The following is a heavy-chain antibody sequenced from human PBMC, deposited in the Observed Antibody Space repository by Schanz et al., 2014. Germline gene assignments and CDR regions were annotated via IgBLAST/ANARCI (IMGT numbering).Heavy chain of an antibody. J-gene: IGHJ4*02. V-gene: IGHV3-30*18. D-gene: IGHD2-2*01. Sequence: QVQLVESGGGVVQPGRSLRLSCAASGFTFRSYGMHRVRQAPRKGLEWVAAMSYDGSIKYYGDSVKGRFTISRDNSKNTLYLHMNTLRSEDTAVYYCAKDSTHIDIVLVPTAIDYWGQGTLVTVSS. CDR1: GFTFRSYG. CDR3: AKDSTHIDIVLVPTAIDY. CDR2: MSYDGSIK.